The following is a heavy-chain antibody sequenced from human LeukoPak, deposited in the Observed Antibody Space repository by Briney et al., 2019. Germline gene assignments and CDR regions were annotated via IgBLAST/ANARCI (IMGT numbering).Heavy chain of an antibody. CDR2: ISDEGTYT. D-gene: IGHD7-27*01. Sequence: PGGSLRLSCAACGFIFRRHWMQWVRHAPGKGLVGVSRISDEGTYTANGDCVEGGFNTSRDNVGNTVYVHVKGVRGEDTAMYYCASFGIAWGSAYWGQGTLVIVSS. J-gene: IGHJ4*02. V-gene: IGHV3-74*03. CDR3: ASFGIAWGSAY. CDR1: GFIFRRHW.